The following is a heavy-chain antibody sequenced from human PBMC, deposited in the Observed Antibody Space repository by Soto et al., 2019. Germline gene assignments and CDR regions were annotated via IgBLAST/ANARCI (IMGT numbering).Heavy chain of an antibody. J-gene: IGHJ4*02. CDR2: INSDGSST. D-gene: IGHD2-2*01. CDR3: TSGPPMYCSSSSCYASPFDY. CDR1: GFTLSSYW. Sequence: EVQLVESGGGLVQPGGSLRLSCADSGFTLSSYWMHWVRQAPGKGLVWVSRINSDGSSTSYADSVKGRFTISRDNAKNTLYLQMNSLRAEDTAVYYCTSGPPMYCSSSSCYASPFDYWGQGTLVTVSS. V-gene: IGHV3-74*01.